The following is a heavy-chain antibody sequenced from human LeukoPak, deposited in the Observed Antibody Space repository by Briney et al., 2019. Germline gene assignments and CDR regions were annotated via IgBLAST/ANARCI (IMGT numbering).Heavy chain of an antibody. CDR2: IIPIFGTA. Sequence: SVKVSCKASGGTFSSYAISWVRQAPGQGLEWMGGIIPIFGTANYAQKFQGRVTITADESTSTACMELSSLRSEDTAVYYCARDQWTTVTTGPIEYYYYGMDVWGQGTTVTVSS. D-gene: IGHD4-17*01. V-gene: IGHV1-69*13. J-gene: IGHJ6*02. CDR3: ARDQWTTVTTGPIEYYYYGMDV. CDR1: GGTFSSYA.